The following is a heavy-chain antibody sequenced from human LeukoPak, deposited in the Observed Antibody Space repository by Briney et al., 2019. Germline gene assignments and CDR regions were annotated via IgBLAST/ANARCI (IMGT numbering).Heavy chain of an antibody. V-gene: IGHV1-2*02. CDR1: GYTFTSYY. D-gene: IGHD3-10*01. CDR3: ARDSITLLRGFDF. Sequence: ASVKVSCTASGYTFTSYYMHWVRQAPGQGLEWMGWINANSGGTNYAQKFQGRVTMTRDTSISSVNMELSRLRSDDTAVYYCARDSITLLRGFDFWGQGTLVTVSS. J-gene: IGHJ4*02. CDR2: INANSGGT.